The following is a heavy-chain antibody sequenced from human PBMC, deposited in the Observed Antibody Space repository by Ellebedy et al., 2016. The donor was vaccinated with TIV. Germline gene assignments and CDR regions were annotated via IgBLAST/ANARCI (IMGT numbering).Heavy chain of an antibody. Sequence: GESLKISCAASGFTLSNYWMHWVRQAPGKGLVWVSRINSDGSNTSYVDSVKGRFTISRDNSKNTLYLQLNSLRAEDAALYYCARTSTMTTFGASDFWGQGTMVTVSS. CDR2: INSDGSNT. CDR1: GFTLSNYW. J-gene: IGHJ3*01. V-gene: IGHV3-74*01. D-gene: IGHD3-16*01. CDR3: ARTSTMTTFGASDF.